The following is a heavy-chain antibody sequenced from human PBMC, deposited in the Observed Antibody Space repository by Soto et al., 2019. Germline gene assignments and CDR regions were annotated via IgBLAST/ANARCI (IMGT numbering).Heavy chain of an antibody. D-gene: IGHD1-7*01. Sequence: SEKVSCKASAGTFRSYAISWVRQAPGQGLEWMGGIIPLFGPTYHAQKFQGGVMITADKSTSTAYMELISLSSEDTAMYYCARNGTRPDVLDVWAQGTTDTGS. V-gene: IGHV1-69*06. CDR3: ARNGTRPDVLDV. J-gene: IGHJ6*02. CDR2: IIPLFGPT. CDR1: AGTFRSYA.